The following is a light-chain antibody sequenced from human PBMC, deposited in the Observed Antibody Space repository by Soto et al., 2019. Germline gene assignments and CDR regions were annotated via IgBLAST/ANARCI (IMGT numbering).Light chain of an antibody. CDR1: QGIAKY. CDR2: HAS. J-gene: IGKJ4*01. Sequence: DTQMTQSPSSLSASVGDRVTITCQASQGIAKYLHWYQQKPGKAPKLLIYHASNLQTGVPSRFSGSGSVTDFTFTINSLQPEDIATYYCQPSDNLPLTFGGGTKVEI. V-gene: IGKV1-33*01. CDR3: QPSDNLPLT.